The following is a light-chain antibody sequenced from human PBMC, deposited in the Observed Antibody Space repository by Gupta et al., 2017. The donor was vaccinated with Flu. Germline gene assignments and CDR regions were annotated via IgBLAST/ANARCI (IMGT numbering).Light chain of an antibody. J-gene: IGLJ1*01. CDR2: DVS. Sequence: QSALTQPASVSGSLGQPITISCTGTSSDVGGYKFVSWYQQHPGKAPKVMIYDVSNRPSGVSNRFSGSKSGNTASLTISGLLPEDEADYYCSSFRSSSTLSYVFGTGTKVTVL. CDR3: SSFRSSSTLSYV. V-gene: IGLV2-14*03. CDR1: SSDVGGYKF.